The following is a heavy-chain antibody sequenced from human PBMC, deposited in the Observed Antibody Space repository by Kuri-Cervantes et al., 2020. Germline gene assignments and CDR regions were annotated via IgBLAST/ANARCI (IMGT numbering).Heavy chain of an antibody. Sequence: SVKVSCKAPGYTFKNDAISWVRQAPGQGLEWMGGIIPIFGTANYAQKFQGRVTITADESTSTAYMELSSLRSEDTAVYYCARDRGYYDSSGYLGDEFDYWGQGTPVTVSS. CDR2: IIPIFGTA. CDR3: ARDRGYYDSSGYLGDEFDY. D-gene: IGHD3-22*01. J-gene: IGHJ4*02. CDR1: GYTFKNDA. V-gene: IGHV1-69*13.